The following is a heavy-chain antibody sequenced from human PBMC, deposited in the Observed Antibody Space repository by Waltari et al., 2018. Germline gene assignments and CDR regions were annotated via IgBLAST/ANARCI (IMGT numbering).Heavy chain of an antibody. V-gene: IGHV4-59*01. D-gene: IGHD6-13*01. CDR1: GGSISSYY. J-gene: IGHJ4*02. CDR3: ARGVAAAGGLGY. CDR2: IYYSGST. Sequence: QVQLQESGPGLVKPSETLSLTCTVSGGSISSYYWSWIRQPPGKGLEWIGYIYYSGSTNYNPSLKSRVTISVHTSKNQFSLKLSSVTAADTAVYYCARGVAAAGGLGYWGQGTLVTVSS.